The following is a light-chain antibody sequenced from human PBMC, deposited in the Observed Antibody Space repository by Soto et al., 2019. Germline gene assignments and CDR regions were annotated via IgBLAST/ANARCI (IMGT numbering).Light chain of an antibody. CDR2: GAS. CDR3: QRYSNWPS. Sequence: ILLTQSPATLSLSPGERATLSCRASQSVNINLAWYQHTPGQSPRLLISGASSGATGLPSRFSGSGSGTEFTVTISRVQSEDFAVYFCQRYSNWPSFGQGTRLEIK. V-gene: IGKV3D-15*01. CDR1: QSVNIN. J-gene: IGKJ5*01.